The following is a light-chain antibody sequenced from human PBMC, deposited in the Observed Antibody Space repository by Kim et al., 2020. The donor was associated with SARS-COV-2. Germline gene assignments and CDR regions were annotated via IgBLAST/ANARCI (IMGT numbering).Light chain of an antibody. J-gene: IGLJ1*01. V-gene: IGLV3-1*01. CDR2: QDT. Sequence: SVSPGQTASITCSGDKLGDKYACWYQQRPGQSPVLVIYQDTKRPSGIPERFSGSNSGNTATLTISGTQAMDEADYYCQAWDSSTGVFGTGTKVTVL. CDR1: KLGDKY. CDR3: QAWDSSTGV.